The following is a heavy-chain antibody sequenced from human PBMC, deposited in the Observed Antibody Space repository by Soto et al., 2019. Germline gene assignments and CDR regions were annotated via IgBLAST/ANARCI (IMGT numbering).Heavy chain of an antibody. CDR3: ARGSDISSPGEYYYYYMDV. J-gene: IGHJ6*03. V-gene: IGHV4-34*01. CDR2: INHSGST. D-gene: IGHD6-13*01. CDR1: GGSFSGYY. Sequence: SETLSLTCAVYGGSFSGYYWSWIRQPPGKGLEWIGEINHSGSTNYNPSLKSRVTISVDTSKNQFSLKLSSVTAADTAVYYCARGSDISSPGEYYYYYMDVRDKRTTVTVSS.